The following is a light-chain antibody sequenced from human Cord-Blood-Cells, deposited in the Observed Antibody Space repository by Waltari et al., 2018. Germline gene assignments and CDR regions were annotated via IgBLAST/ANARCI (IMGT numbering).Light chain of an antibody. CDR2: DVS. V-gene: IGLV2-11*01. CDR3: CSYAGSYTWV. Sequence: QSALTQPRSVSGSPGQSVTISCTGTSSDVGGYNYVSWYQQHPGKAPKLMIYDVSKRPSGVPAPFSGSKSGNAASLTISGLQSEDEADYYCCSYAGSYTWVFGGGTKLTVL. J-gene: IGLJ3*02. CDR1: SSDVGGYNY.